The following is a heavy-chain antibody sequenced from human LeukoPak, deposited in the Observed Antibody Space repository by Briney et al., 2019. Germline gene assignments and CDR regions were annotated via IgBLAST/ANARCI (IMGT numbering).Heavy chain of an antibody. CDR3: ARGPIGAAEDY. CDR2: INHSGST. V-gene: IGHV4-34*01. J-gene: IGHJ4*02. CDR1: GGSFSGYY. D-gene: IGHD3-3*01. Sequence: PSETLSLTCAVYGGSFSGYYWSWIRRPPGKGLEWIGEINHSGSTNYNPSLKSRVTISVDTSKNQFSLKLSSVTAADTAVYYCARGPIGAAEDYWGQGTLVTVSS.